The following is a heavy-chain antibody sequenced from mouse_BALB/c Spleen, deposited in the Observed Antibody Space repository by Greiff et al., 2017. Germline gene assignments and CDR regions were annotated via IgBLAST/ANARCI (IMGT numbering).Heavy chain of an antibody. CDR2: ISSGGSYT. CDR3: ARQDYGSSYEDYYAMDY. CDR1: GFTFSSYG. J-gene: IGHJ4*01. V-gene: IGHV5-6*01. Sequence: EVQVVESGGDLVKPGGSLKLSCAASGFTFSSYGMSWVRQTPDKRLEWVATISSGGSYTYYPDSVKGRFTISRDNAKNTLYLQMSSLKSEDTAMYYCARQDYGSSYEDYYAMDYWGQGTSVTVSS. D-gene: IGHD1-1*01.